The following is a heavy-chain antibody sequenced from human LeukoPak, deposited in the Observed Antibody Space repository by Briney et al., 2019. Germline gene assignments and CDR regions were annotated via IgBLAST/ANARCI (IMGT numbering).Heavy chain of an antibody. Sequence: TSGGSLRLSCAASGFTFSSYEMNWVRQAPGKGLEWMGIIYPGDSDTRYSPSFQGQVTISADKSISTAYLQWSSLKASDTAMYYCARQPYYGSGSPRFDPWGQGTLVSVSS. D-gene: IGHD3-10*01. J-gene: IGHJ5*02. CDR1: GFTFSSYE. CDR2: IYPGDSDT. CDR3: ARQPYYGSGSPRFDP. V-gene: IGHV5-51*01.